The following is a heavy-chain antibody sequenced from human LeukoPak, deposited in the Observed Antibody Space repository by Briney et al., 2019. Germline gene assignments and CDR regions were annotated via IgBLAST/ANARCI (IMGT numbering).Heavy chain of an antibody. J-gene: IGHJ5*02. Sequence: SETLSLTCTVSGVSINCYYWTWIRQPPGKGLEWIGYISDSGSTNYNPSLKSRLTMSVDSSNNDFSLRLNSVTAADTAVYYCARVFGGAVTSNWFDPWGQGTLVTVSS. CDR3: ARVFGGAVTSNWFDP. D-gene: IGHD3-16*01. CDR2: ISDSGST. V-gene: IGHV4-59*01. CDR1: GVSINCYY.